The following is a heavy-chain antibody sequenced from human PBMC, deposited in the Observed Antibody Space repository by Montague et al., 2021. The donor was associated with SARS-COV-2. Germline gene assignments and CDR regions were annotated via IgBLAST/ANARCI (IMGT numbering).Heavy chain of an antibody. D-gene: IGHD2-2*02. V-gene: IGHV4-34*01. CDR3: ASLTLGYCSSTSCYSDWFDP. J-gene: IGHJ5*02. Sequence: SETLSLTCAVYGGSFSGYYWSWIRQPPGKGLEWIGEINHSGGTNYNPSLESRVTISVDTSKNQFSLKLSSVTAAGTAVYYCASLTLGYCSSTSCYSDWFDPWGQGTLVTVSS. CDR2: INHSGGT. CDR1: GGSFSGYY.